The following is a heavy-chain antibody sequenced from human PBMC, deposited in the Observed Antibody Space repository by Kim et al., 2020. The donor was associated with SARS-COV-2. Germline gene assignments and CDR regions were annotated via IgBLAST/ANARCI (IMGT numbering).Heavy chain of an antibody. CDR3: ARDPHYYGSAGRFDY. Sequence: ESVKGRFTISRDNSRNTLYLQMNSLRAEETAVYYCARDPHYYGSAGRFDYWGQGTLVTVSS. V-gene: IGHV3-30*01. J-gene: IGHJ4*02. D-gene: IGHD3-10*01.